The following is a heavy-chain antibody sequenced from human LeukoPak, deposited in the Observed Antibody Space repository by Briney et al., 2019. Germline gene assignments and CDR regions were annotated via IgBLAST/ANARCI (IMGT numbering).Heavy chain of an antibody. CDR2: ITGSGGRT. V-gene: IGHV3-23*01. CDR1: QFKFNNYG. Sequence: PGGSLRLSCATSQFKFNNYGMTWVRQAPGKGLEWVSSITGSGGRTQYADSVQGRFTISRDNSKNTLYLQMNSLRAEDTAVYYCARDGRASYGFDYWGQGTLVTVSS. D-gene: IGHD5-18*01. J-gene: IGHJ4*02. CDR3: ARDGRASYGFDY.